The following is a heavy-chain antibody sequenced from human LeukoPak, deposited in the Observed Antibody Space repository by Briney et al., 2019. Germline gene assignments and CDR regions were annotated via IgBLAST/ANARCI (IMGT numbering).Heavy chain of an antibody. Sequence: GGSLRLSYAASGFTFSSYWMSWVRQAPGKGLEWVANIKQDGSEKYYVDSVKGRFTISRDNAKNSLYLQMNSLRAEDTAVYYCASELARSGWYNWGQGTMVTVSS. J-gene: IGHJ3*01. CDR3: ASELARSGWYN. D-gene: IGHD6-19*01. V-gene: IGHV3-7*03. CDR1: GFTFSSYW. CDR2: IKQDGSEK.